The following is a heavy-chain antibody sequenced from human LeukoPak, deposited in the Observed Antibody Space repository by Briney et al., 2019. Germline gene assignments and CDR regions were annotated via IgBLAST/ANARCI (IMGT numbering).Heavy chain of an antibody. D-gene: IGHD6-25*01. CDR3: ARDRDSSVSGLFN. Sequence: ASVKVSCKASGGTFSSYAISWVRQAPGQGLEWMGGIIPIFGTANYAQKFQGRVTIAADESTSTAYMELSSLRSEDTAVYYCARDRDSSVSGLFNWGQGTLVTVSS. J-gene: IGHJ4*02. CDR2: IIPIFGTA. V-gene: IGHV1-69*13. CDR1: GGTFSSYA.